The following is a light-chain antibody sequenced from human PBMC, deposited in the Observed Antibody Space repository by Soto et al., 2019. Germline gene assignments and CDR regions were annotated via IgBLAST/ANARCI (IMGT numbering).Light chain of an antibody. Sequence: DIPMTQSPSSLSASVGDRVTITCRASQIISSSLNWYQQNPGKSPKLLIYSVSSLQSGFLSMFSGSVSGTDLTLTISSLQPEDFPTYYRQQSYSTPLFTFGPGTKVDIK. J-gene: IGKJ3*01. CDR2: SVS. CDR1: QIISSS. V-gene: IGKV1-39*01. CDR3: QQSYSTPLFT.